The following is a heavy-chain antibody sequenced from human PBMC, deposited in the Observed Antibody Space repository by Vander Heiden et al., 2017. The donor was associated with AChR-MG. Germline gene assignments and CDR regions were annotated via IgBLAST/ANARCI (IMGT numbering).Heavy chain of an antibody. CDR3: ARVSSYYDFWSGYYTPDY. J-gene: IGHJ4*02. Sequence: EVQLVESGGGLVQPGGSLRLSCAASGFTFSSYSMNWVRQAPGKGLEWVSYISSSSSTIYYADSVKGRFTISRDNAKNSLYLQMNSLRDEDTAVYYCARVSSYYDFWSGYYTPDYWGQGTLVTVSS. V-gene: IGHV3-48*02. CDR1: GFTFSSYS. CDR2: ISSSSSTI. D-gene: IGHD3-3*01.